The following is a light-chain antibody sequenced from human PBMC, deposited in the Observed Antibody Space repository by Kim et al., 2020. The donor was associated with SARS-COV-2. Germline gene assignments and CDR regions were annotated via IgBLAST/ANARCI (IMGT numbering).Light chain of an antibody. Sequence: AQGETDRLNCGGDNSEIKSVHRYQQKTGQAPVLVISYDNDRPSGIPERFSGSSSGNTATLTISRVEAGDEADYYCQVWDAVTDHYVFAPGTKVTVL. V-gene: IGLV3-21*04. CDR3: QVWDAVTDHYV. CDR1: NSEIKS. CDR2: YDN. J-gene: IGLJ1*01.